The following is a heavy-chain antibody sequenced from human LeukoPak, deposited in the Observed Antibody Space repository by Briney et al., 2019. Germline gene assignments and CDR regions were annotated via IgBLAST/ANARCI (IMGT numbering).Heavy chain of an antibody. D-gene: IGHD2-21*02. J-gene: IGHJ4*02. V-gene: IGHV3-23*01. CDR1: GFTVSSNY. Sequence: GGSLRLSCAASGFTVSSNYMSWVRQAPGKGLEWVSAISGSGGSTYYADSVKGRFTISRDNSKNTLYLQMNSLRAEDTAVYYCAKKPNDAPCGGDCYFDYWGQGTLVTVSS. CDR2: ISGSGGST. CDR3: AKKPNDAPCGGDCYFDY.